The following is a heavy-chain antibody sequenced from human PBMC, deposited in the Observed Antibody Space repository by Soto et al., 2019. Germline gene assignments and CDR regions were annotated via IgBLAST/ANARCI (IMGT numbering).Heavy chain of an antibody. CDR1: GFTFNTYW. CDR3: ARFTRGSRGAY. D-gene: IGHD1-26*01. J-gene: IGHJ4*02. V-gene: IGHV3-7*01. CDR2: IKEDGSDK. Sequence: EVQLVESGGDLVQPGGSLRLSCVASGFTFNTYWMSWVRQAPGKGLEWVANIKEDGSDKYYVDSVKGRFTISRDNAKNLLYLHRNSLGAGDTAMYYCARFTRGSRGAYWGQGTLVTFSS.